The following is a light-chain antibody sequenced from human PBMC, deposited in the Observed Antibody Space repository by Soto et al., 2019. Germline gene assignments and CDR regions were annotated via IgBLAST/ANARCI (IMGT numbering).Light chain of an antibody. CDR3: QQYDNLPLT. Sequence: DXQMTQFPSSLSASVGDRVTITCQASQDISNYLNWYQQKPGKAPKLLIYDASNLETGVPSRFSGSGSGTDFTFTISSLQPEDIATYYCQQYDNLPLTFGGGTKVDIK. V-gene: IGKV1-33*01. CDR1: QDISNY. J-gene: IGKJ4*01. CDR2: DAS.